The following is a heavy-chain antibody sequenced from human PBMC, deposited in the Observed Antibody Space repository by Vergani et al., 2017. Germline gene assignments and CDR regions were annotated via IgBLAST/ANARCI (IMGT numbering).Heavy chain of an antibody. J-gene: IGHJ4*02. CDR2: ISSSSSYT. D-gene: IGHD1-26*01. Sequence: VQLVESGGGLVKPGGSLRLSCAASGFTFSDYYMSWIRQAPGKGLEWVSYISSSSSYTNYADSVKGRFTISRDNAKNSLYLQMNSLRAEDTAVYYCARDWGIVGATLDYWGQGTLVTVSS. V-gene: IGHV3-11*05. CDR3: ARDWGIVGATLDY. CDR1: GFTFSDYY.